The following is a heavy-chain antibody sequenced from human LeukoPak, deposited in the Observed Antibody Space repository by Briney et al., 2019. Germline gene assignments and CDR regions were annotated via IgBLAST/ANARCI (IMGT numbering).Heavy chain of an antibody. CDR1: GGSISSSSYY. CDR3: ARGQGVFDY. V-gene: IGHV4-39*07. Sequence: PSETLSLTCTVSGGSISSSSYYWGWIRQPPGKGLEWIGYIYHSGSTYYNPSLKSRVTISVDRSKNQFSLKLSSVTAADTAVYYCARGQGVFDYWGQGTLVTVSS. D-gene: IGHD3-10*01. J-gene: IGHJ4*02. CDR2: IYHSGST.